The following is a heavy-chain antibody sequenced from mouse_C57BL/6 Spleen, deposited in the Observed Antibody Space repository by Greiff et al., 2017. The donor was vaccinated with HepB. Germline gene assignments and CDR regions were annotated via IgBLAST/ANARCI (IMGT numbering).Heavy chain of an antibody. V-gene: IGHV5-4*01. CDR1: GFTFSSYA. CDR2: ISDGGSYT. Sequence: DVQLQESGGGLVKPGGSLKLSCAASGFTFSSYAMSWVRQTPEKRLEWVATISDGGSYTYYPDNVKGRFTISRDNAKNNLYLQMSHLKSEDTAMYYCARDRRAWFAYWGQGTLVTVSA. J-gene: IGHJ3*01. CDR3: ARDRRAWFAY.